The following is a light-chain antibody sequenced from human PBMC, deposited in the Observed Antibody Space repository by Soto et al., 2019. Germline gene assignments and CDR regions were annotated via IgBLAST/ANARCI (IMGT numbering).Light chain of an antibody. Sequence: EIVLTQSPGTLSLSPGERATLSCRDSQSVSSSYLAWYQQKPGQAPRLLTYGASSRATGIPDRFSGSGSGTDFTLTISRLEPEDFAVYYCQQYGSSGLTFGGGTKVEIK. J-gene: IGKJ4*01. CDR3: QQYGSSGLT. CDR1: QSVSSSY. CDR2: GAS. V-gene: IGKV3-20*01.